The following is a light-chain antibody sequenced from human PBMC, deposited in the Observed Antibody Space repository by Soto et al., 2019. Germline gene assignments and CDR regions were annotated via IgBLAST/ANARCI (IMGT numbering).Light chain of an antibody. V-gene: IGLV1-51*01. CDR3: GSWDSSLSAYA. CDR1: SSNIGGNS. CDR2: DDN. Sequence: QSLLTQPPSVSAAPGQKFTISCSGSSSNIGGNSVSWYQQLPGTAPKLLIYDDNKRPSGIPDRFSGSKYGTSATLGITGFQTGDEADYYCGSWDSSLSAYAFGTGTKVTVL. J-gene: IGLJ1*01.